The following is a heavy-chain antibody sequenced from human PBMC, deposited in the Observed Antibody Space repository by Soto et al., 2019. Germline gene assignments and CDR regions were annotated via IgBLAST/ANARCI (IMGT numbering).Heavy chain of an antibody. CDR3: ARHALTGGGTGRGMDV. D-gene: IGHD1-1*01. J-gene: IGHJ6*02. CDR2: IYPGDSDT. V-gene: IGHV5-51*01. CDR1: EYNFINYW. Sequence: PGESLKISCQASEYNFINYWIGWVRQMPGKGLEWVGIIYPGDSDTRYSPPFQGQVTISADKSISTAYLQWSSLKASDTAMYYCARHALTGGGTGRGMDVWSQGTTGPVAS.